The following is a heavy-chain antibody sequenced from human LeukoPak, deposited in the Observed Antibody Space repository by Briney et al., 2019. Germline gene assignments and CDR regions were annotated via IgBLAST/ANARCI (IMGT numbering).Heavy chain of an antibody. D-gene: IGHD1-26*01. CDR2: MNPNNGNT. Sequence: VASVKVSCKASGYTFTSYDINWVRQATGQGLEWMGWMNPNNGNTNYAQKLQGRVTMTTDTSTSTAYMELRSLRSDDTAVYYCAREVSGSYLDYFDYWGQGTLVTVSS. CDR1: GYTFTSYD. J-gene: IGHJ4*02. V-gene: IGHV1-18*01. CDR3: AREVSGSYLDYFDY.